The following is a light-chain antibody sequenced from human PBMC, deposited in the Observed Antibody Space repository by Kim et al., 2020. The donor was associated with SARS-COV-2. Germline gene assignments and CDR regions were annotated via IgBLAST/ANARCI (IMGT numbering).Light chain of an antibody. J-gene: IGLJ1*01. Sequence: QSALTQPASVSGSPGQSITISCTGTSSDVGGYNYVSWYQQHPGKGPKLMIYDVSERPSGVSNRFSGSKSGNTASLTISGLQAEDEADYYCNSYTSSSTLYVIGTGTKVTVL. V-gene: IGLV2-14*03. CDR3: NSYTSSSTLYV. CDR2: DVS. CDR1: SSDVGGYNY.